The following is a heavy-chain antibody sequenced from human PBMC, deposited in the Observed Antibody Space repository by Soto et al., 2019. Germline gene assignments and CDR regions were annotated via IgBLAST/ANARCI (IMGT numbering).Heavy chain of an antibody. D-gene: IGHD3-3*01. V-gene: IGHV3-23*01. CDR2: ISGSGGST. Sequence: GGSLRLSCAASGFTFSSYAMSWVRQAPGKGLEWVSAISGSGGSTYYADSVKGRFTISRDNSKNTLYLQMNSLRAEDTAVYYCAKPVTIFGVVAYYFDYWGQGTLVTVSS. CDR3: AKPVTIFGVVAYYFDY. CDR1: GFTFSSYA. J-gene: IGHJ4*02.